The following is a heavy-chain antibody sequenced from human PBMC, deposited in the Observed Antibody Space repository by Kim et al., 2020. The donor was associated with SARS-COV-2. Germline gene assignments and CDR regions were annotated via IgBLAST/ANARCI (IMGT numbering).Heavy chain of an antibody. J-gene: IGHJ6*01. D-gene: IGHD2-15*01. CDR1: GGTFTSYA. CDR3: AGGGYCSGGRCYSPGAFYG. Sequence: SVKVSCKASGGTFTSYAISWVRQAPGQGLEWMGGIIPMFGTANYAQKFQGRVTIIADESTSTAYMELSSLRSEDTAVYYLAGGGYCSGGRCYSPGAFYG. CDR2: IIPMFGTA. V-gene: IGHV1-69*13.